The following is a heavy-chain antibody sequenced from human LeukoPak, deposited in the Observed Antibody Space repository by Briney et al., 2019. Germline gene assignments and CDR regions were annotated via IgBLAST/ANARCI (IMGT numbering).Heavy chain of an antibody. CDR2: INHSGST. Sequence: SETLSLTCAVYGGSFSGYYWSWIRQPPGKGLEWIGEINHSGSTNYNPSLKSRVTISVDTSKNQFSLKLSSVTAADTAVYYCARVDCSGGSCYWYRYYYMDVWGKGTTVTVSS. CDR1: GGSFSGYY. D-gene: IGHD2-15*01. CDR3: ARVDCSGGSCYWYRYYYMDV. V-gene: IGHV4-34*01. J-gene: IGHJ6*03.